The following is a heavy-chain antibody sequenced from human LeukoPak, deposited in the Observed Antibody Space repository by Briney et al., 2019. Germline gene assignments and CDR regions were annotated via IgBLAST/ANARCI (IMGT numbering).Heavy chain of an antibody. CDR2: IYHSGST. V-gene: IGHV4-59*01. D-gene: IGHD6-13*01. Sequence: SETLSLTCTVSGDSTSSYYSSWTGKPPGKGRGWIGYIYHSGSTNYNPSLKSRVTISADTSKDQFSLKLASVTAADTAVYYCATGYSSTWYYFDYWGQGTLVTVSS. CDR1: GDSTSSYY. CDR3: ATGYSSTWYYFDY. J-gene: IGHJ4*02.